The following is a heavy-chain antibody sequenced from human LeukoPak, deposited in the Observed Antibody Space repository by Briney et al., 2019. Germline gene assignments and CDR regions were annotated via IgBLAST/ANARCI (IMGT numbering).Heavy chain of an antibody. CDR1: AFTFSSYA. Sequence: LTGGSLRLSCAASAFTFSSYAMSWVRQAPGKGLEWVSDISGSGATTHYADSVKGRSTISRDNSKNTLYLQMNSLRAEDTAVYYCARLYSTSDVWGKGTTVTVSS. V-gene: IGHV3-23*01. CDR3: ARLYSTSDV. CDR2: ISGSGATT. J-gene: IGHJ6*04. D-gene: IGHD6-6*01.